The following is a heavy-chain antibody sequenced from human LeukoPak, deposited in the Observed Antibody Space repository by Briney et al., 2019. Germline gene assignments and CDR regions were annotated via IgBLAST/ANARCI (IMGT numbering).Heavy chain of an antibody. V-gene: IGHV4-34*01. J-gene: IGHJ4*02. Sequence: SETLSLTCAVYGGSFSGYYWSWIRQPPGKGLEWIGEINHSGSTNYNPSLKSRVTISVDTSKNQFSLKLSSVTAADTAVYYCARHFSTAYYFDYWGQGTLVTVSS. CDR2: INHSGST. CDR1: GGSFSGYY. D-gene: IGHD3/OR15-3a*01. CDR3: ARHFSTAYYFDY.